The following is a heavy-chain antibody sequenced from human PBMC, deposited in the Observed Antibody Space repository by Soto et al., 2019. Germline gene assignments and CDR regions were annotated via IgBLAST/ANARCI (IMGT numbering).Heavy chain of an antibody. CDR1: GGTFSSYT. Sequence: QVQLVQSGAEVKKPGSSVKVSCKASGGTFSSYTISWVRQAPGQGLEWMGRIIPILGIANYAQKFQGRVTITADKSTSTAYRELSSLRSEDTAVYYCARADNYYYYGMDVWGQGTTVTVSS. CDR3: ARADNYYYYGMDV. CDR2: IIPILGIA. V-gene: IGHV1-69*02. J-gene: IGHJ6*02.